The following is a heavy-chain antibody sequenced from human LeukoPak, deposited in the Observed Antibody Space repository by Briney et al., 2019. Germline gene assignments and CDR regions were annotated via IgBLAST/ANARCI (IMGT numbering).Heavy chain of an antibody. CDR2: IYPGDSDT. J-gene: IGHJ5*02. D-gene: IGHD6-6*01. CDR3: ARIYSSSFNWFDP. Sequence: GESLKISCKGSGYSFTNYWIGWVRQMPGKGLEWMGIIYPGDSDTRYSPSFQGQVTISADKSISTAYLQWSSLKASDTAMYYCARIYSSSFNWFDPWGQGTLVTVSS. V-gene: IGHV5-51*01. CDR1: GYSFTNYW.